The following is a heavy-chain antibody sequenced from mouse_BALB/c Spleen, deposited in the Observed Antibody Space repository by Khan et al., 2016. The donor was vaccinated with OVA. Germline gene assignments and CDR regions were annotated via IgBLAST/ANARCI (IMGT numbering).Heavy chain of an antibody. Sequence: QVQLKQSGAELAKPGASVKMSCKASGYTFINYWILWVKQRPGQGLEWIGYINPSTGYTEYNQNFKDKATLTADKSSSTAYMQLSSLTSEDSAVYYCARRGLRWDFDYGGKGTTLTVAS. J-gene: IGHJ2*01. CDR1: GYTFINYW. V-gene: IGHV1-7*01. CDR3: ARRGLRWDFDY. CDR2: INPSTGYT. D-gene: IGHD1-1*01.